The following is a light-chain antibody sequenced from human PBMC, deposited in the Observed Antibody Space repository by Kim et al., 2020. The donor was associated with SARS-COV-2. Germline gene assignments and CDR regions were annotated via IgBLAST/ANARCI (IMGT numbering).Light chain of an antibody. J-gene: IGKJ4*01. V-gene: IGKV1-39*01. Sequence: DIQMTQSPSSLSASVGDRVTITCRASQSISIYLHWYRQKPGRAPKLLIYAASSLQSGAPSRFSGSGSGTDFTLTISSLQREDFATYYCQRSYSSLLTFGEGTKVDIK. CDR3: QRSYSSLLT. CDR1: QSISIY. CDR2: AAS.